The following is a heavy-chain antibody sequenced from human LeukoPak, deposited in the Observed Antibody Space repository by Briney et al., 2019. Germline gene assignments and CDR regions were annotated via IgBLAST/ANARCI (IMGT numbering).Heavy chain of an antibody. CDR3: AKAMGYDDYGGKLAFDY. CDR1: GFTFSSYG. D-gene: IGHD4-23*01. CDR2: IRYDGSNK. V-gene: IGHV3-30*02. J-gene: IGHJ4*02. Sequence: GGSLRLSCAASGFTFSSYGMHWVRQAPGKGLEWVAFIRYDGSNKYYADSVKGRFTISRDNSKNTLYLQMNSLRAEDTSVYYCAKAMGYDDYGGKLAFDYWGQGTLVTVSS.